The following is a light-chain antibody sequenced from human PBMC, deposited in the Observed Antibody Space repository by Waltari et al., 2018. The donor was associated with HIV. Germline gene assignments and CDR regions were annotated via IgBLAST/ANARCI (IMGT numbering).Light chain of an antibody. J-gene: IGKJ5*01. CDR3: QHADSFPFP. V-gene: IGKV1-12*02. CDR1: QDVSTW. Sequence: DIQMTQSPSSVSASVGDRVTFTCRASQDVSTWLAWYQQKPGNAPKLLIYAASRLQTGVPSRVSGRGSRTDFTLTINSLHPEDFATFYCQHADSFPFPFGHGTRLEIK. CDR2: AAS.